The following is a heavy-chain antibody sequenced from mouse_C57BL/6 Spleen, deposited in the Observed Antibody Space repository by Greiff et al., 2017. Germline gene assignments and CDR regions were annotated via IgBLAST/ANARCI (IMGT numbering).Heavy chain of an antibody. V-gene: IGHV1-69*01. Sequence: QVQLQQPGAELVMPGASVKLSCKASGYTFTGYWMHWVKQRPGQGLEWIGEIDPSDSYTNYNQKFKGKSTLTVDKSSSTAYMQLSSLTSEDSAVYYCARRGGYYGSRAYFDVWGTGTTVTVSS. CDR2: IDPSDSYT. D-gene: IGHD1-1*01. CDR1: GYTFTGYW. CDR3: ARRGGYYGSRAYFDV. J-gene: IGHJ1*03.